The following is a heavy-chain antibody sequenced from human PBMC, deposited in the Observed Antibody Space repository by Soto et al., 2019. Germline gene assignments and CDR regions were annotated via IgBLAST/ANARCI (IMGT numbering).Heavy chain of an antibody. V-gene: IGHV4-39*01. CDR1: GGSISSSSYY. Sequence: SETLSLTCTVSGGSISSSSYYWGWIRQPPGKGMEWIGRIYYSGSTRYNQSLKRRVTISVDTSKNKFSLNLRSVTAADPAMYYCARPRDCSRTSCYANSEYWGQGTLLTVSS. D-gene: IGHD2-2*01. CDR2: IYYSGST. J-gene: IGHJ4*02. CDR3: ARPRDCSRTSCYANSEY.